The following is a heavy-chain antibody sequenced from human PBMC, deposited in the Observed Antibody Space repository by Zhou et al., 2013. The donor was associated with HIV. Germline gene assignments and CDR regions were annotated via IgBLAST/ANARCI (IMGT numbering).Heavy chain of an antibody. D-gene: IGHD2-21*01. Sequence: QVQLQQWGAGLLKPSETLSLTCAVYGGSFSGYFWSWIRQPPGKGLEWIGEINHAGSTYYNPSLKSRVTISVDTSKNQFSLKLSSVTAADTAVYYCARHRGNCGGDCHPLDWGQGTLVTVSS. CDR1: GGSFSGYF. CDR2: INHAGST. J-gene: IGHJ4*02. CDR3: ARHRGNCGGDCHPLD. V-gene: IGHV4-34*01.